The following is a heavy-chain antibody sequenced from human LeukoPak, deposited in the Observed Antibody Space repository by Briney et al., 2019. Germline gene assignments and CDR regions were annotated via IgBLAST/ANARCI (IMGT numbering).Heavy chain of an antibody. D-gene: IGHD2-2*01. V-gene: IGHV3-30*11. CDR1: GFTFSSYA. CDR2: ISYDGSNK. CDR3: ARDWGWDIVVDTPPRNWFDP. J-gene: IGHJ5*02. Sequence: GGSLRLSCAASGFTFSSYAMHWVRQAPGKGLEWVAVISYDGSNKYYADSVKGRFTISRDNSKNTLYLQMNSLRAEDTAVYYCARDWGWDIVVDTPPRNWFDPWGQGTLVTVSS.